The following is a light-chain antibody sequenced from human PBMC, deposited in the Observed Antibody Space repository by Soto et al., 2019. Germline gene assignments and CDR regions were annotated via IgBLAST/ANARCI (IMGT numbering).Light chain of an antibody. V-gene: IGLV7-43*01. CDR2: STD. CDR1: TGAVTSGYY. Sequence: QAVVTQEPSLTVSPGGTVTLTCASSTGAVTSGYYPNWVQQKPRQTPRALIYSTDNKHSWTPARFSGSLLGGKAALTLSGAQPEDEAEYYCLLYFGGYVVFGGGTKLTVL. CDR3: LLYFGGYVV. J-gene: IGLJ2*01.